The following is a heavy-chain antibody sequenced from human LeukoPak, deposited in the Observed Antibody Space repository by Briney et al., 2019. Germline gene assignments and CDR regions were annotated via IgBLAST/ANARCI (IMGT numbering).Heavy chain of an antibody. CDR1: GYTFTSYA. Sequence: ASVTVSCKASGYTFTSYAMHWVRQAPGQRLERMGWINAGNGNTKYSQKFQGRVTITRDTSASTAYMELSSLRSEDTAVYYCARAVALREWELLRYWGQGTLVTVSS. CDR2: INAGNGNT. V-gene: IGHV1-3*01. D-gene: IGHD1-26*01. J-gene: IGHJ4*02. CDR3: ARAVALREWELLRY.